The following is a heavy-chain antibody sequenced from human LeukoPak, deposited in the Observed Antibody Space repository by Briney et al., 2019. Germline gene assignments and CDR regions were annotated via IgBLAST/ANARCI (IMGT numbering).Heavy chain of an antibody. CDR2: INPNSGGT. CDR3: AREGYYDSSGYRFDY. Sequence: ASVKVSCKASGYTFTGYYMHWVRQAPGQRLEWMGWINPNSGGTNYAQKFQGRVTMTRDTSISTAYMELSRLRSDDTAVYYCAREGYYDSSGYRFDYWGQGTLVTVSS. D-gene: IGHD3-22*01. V-gene: IGHV1-2*02. J-gene: IGHJ4*02. CDR1: GYTFTGYY.